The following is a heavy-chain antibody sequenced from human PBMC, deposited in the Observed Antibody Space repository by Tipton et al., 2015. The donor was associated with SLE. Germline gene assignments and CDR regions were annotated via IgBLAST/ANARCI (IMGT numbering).Heavy chain of an antibody. CDR3: ARERRSYSSSSSGMDV. D-gene: IGHD6-13*01. CDR2: INHSGST. J-gene: IGHJ6*02. V-gene: IGHV4-34*01. Sequence: TLSLTCAVYGGSFSGYYWTWIRQPPGKGLEWIGEINHSGSTNYNPSLKSRVTISVDTSKKEFSLNLTSVTAADTAVYYCARERRSYSSSSSGMDVWGQGTTITVSS. CDR1: GGSFSGYY.